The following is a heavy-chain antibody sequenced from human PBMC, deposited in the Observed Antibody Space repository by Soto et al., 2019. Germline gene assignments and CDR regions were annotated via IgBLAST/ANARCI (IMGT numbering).Heavy chain of an antibody. Sequence: QVQLVQSGAEVKKPGASVKVSCKASGYPFSSIGISWVRQAPGQGLEWMGWISPYNRNTYYAQRLQGRVTMTTDTSTSTAYMELRSLRFDDTAVYFCARDLDGSGNYYTDYWGQGTLVTVSS. CDR3: ARDLDGSGNYYTDY. J-gene: IGHJ4*02. CDR1: GYPFSSIG. V-gene: IGHV1-18*01. CDR2: ISPYNRNT. D-gene: IGHD3-10*01.